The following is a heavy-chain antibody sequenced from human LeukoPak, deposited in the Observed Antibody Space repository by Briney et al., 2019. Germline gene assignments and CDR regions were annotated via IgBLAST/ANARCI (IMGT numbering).Heavy chain of an antibody. Sequence: SETLSLTCTVSGGSISVYYWSWIRQPPGKGLEWIGYIYYSGSTNYNPSLKSRVTISVDTSKNQVSLKLSSVTAADTAVYYCARDGGVAGLFDCWGQGTLVTVSS. V-gene: IGHV4-59*01. J-gene: IGHJ4*02. CDR1: GGSISVYY. CDR2: IYYSGST. D-gene: IGHD6-19*01. CDR3: ARDGGVAGLFDC.